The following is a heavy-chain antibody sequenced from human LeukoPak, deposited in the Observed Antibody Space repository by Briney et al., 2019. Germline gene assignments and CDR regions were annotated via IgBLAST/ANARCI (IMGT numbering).Heavy chain of an antibody. D-gene: IGHD1-26*01. J-gene: IGHJ4*02. V-gene: IGHV3-23*01. CDR1: GFTFSSYA. CDR3: ARGRTYEASGSYRY. CDR2: LRGNGDT. Sequence: GGSLRLSCAASGFTFSSYAMSWVREAPARGLEWVSSLRGNGDTFYADSVKGRFTLSRDDSRNTVYLHLNNLRAEDTAVYYCARGRTYEASGSYRYWGQGTLVTVSS.